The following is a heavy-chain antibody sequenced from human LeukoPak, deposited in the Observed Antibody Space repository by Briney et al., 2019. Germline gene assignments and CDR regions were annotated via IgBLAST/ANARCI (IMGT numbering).Heavy chain of an antibody. J-gene: IGHJ5*02. CDR3: AKDYGTASNWFDP. V-gene: IGHV3-30*02. D-gene: IGHD3-10*01. Sequence: GGSLRLSCAAAGFTFSGYGMHWVLQAPGKGLEWVAFIWYDGSKKFYADSVKGRFTISRDNSKNTLYLQMNSLRAEDSAVYSCAKDYGTASNWFDPWGQGTLVTVSS. CDR2: IWYDGSKK. CDR1: GFTFSGYG.